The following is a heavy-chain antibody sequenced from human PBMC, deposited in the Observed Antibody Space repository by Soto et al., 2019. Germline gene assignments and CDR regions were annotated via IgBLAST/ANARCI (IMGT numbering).Heavy chain of an antibody. CDR3: ARGLRAAAGIAQYYYYYYGMDV. V-gene: IGHV4-34*01. Sequence: PSETLALTCAVYGGSFSGYYWSWIRQPPGKGLEWIGEINHSGSTNYNPSLKSRVTISVDTYKNQFSLKLSSVTAADTAVYYCARGLRAAAGIAQYYYYYYGMDVWGQGTTVTVSS. CDR2: INHSGST. D-gene: IGHD6-13*01. J-gene: IGHJ6*02. CDR1: GGSFSGYY.